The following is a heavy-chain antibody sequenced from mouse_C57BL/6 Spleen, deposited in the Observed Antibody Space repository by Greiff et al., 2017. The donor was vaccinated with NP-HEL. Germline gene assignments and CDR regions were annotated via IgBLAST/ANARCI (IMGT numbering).Heavy chain of an antibody. D-gene: IGHD6-1*01. Sequence: VQLQQSGPELVKPGASVKIPCKASGYTFTDYNMDWVKQSPGKSLEWIGDINPNNGGTIYNQKFKGKATLTVDKSSSTAYMELRSLTSEDTAVYYCARRGLSGFAYWGQGTLVTVSA. J-gene: IGHJ3*01. CDR2: INPNNGGT. CDR1: GYTFTDYN. CDR3: ARRGLSGFAY. V-gene: IGHV1-18*01.